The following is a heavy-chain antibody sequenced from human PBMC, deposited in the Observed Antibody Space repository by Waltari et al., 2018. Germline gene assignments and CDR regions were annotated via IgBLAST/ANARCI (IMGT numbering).Heavy chain of an antibody. J-gene: IGHJ4*02. V-gene: IGHV3-33*06. CDR2: IWYDGSNK. D-gene: IGHD6-13*01. CDR1: GFTFSSYG. CDR3: AKKAAGNYYFDY. Sequence: QVQLVESGGGVVQPGRSLRLSCAASGFTFSSYGMHWVRQAPGKGVEWVAVIWYDGSNKYYADSVKGRFTISRDNSKNTLYLQMNSLRAEDTAVYYCAKKAAGNYYFDYWGQGTLVTVSS.